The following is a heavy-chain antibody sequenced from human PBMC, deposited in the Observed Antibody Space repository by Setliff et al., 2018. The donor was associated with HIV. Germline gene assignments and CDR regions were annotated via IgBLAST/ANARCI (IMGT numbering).Heavy chain of an antibody. V-gene: IGHV4-39*07. CDR2: VYDSGIT. CDR1: GGSVSSPSYY. CDR3: ATCRHRPSNWFDP. J-gene: IGHJ5*02. Sequence: LSLTCAVSGGSVSSPSYYWGWIRQPPGKGLEWIGSVYDSGITFKNPSLKSRVSISVDRSGNQFSLRLTSVTAADTAVYYCATCRHRPSNWFDPWGQGTVVTSPQ.